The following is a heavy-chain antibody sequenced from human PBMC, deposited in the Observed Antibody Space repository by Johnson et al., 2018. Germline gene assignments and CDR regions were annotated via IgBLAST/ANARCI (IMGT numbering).Heavy chain of an antibody. CDR1: EFTFSDYA. D-gene: IGHD5-24*01. J-gene: IGHJ3*02. CDR3: TKVQQTPTIRSRDAFDI. V-gene: IGHV3-30*18. CDR2: ISFDGVNQ. Sequence: QVQLVESGGGVVQPGRSLRLSCAASEFTFSDYAMHWVRLAPGKGLEWVAVISFDGVNQYYADSVKGRFTISRDNSKNTLFLQMTSLRADDMAVYYCTKVQQTPTIRSRDAFDIWGQGTMVTVSS.